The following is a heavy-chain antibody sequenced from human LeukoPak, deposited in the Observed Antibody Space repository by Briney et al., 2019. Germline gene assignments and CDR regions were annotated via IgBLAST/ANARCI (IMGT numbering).Heavy chain of an antibody. CDR3: AKARYCSGGTCPEWFDP. D-gene: IGHD2-15*01. Sequence: GGSLRLSCAASGFTFSDYAMNWVRQALGRGLEWVSTISYSGGNTYYADPVKGRFTISRDNSKNTLYLQMNSLRAEDTAIYYCAKARYCSGGTCPEWFDPWGQGTLVTVSS. J-gene: IGHJ5*02. V-gene: IGHV3-23*01. CDR2: ISYSGGNT. CDR1: GFTFSDYA.